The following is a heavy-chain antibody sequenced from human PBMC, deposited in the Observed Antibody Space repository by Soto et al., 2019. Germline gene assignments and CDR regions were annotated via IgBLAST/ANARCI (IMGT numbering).Heavy chain of an antibody. V-gene: IGHV1-69*01. CDR3: AAEYDGLLS. J-gene: IGHJ5*02. CDR2: IVPIHDTT. CDR1: RGTFNNYA. D-gene: IGHD3-3*01. Sequence: QVQLVQTGAEVKRPGSSVNVSCTASRGTFNNYAILWVRQAPGQGLEWMGGIVPIHDTTDYAQKFQGRVKIAADDPSSTAYMELRSLRSEDTAVYYCAAEYDGLLSWGQGTLVTVSS.